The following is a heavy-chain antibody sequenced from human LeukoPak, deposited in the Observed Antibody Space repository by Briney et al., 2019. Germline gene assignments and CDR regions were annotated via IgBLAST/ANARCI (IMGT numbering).Heavy chain of an antibody. D-gene: IGHD6-13*01. CDR1: GFTFSSYS. J-gene: IGHJ4*02. V-gene: IGHV3-23*01. Sequence: GGSLRLSCAASGFTFSSYSMNWVRQAPGKGLEWVSTSGSGGGTEYADSVKGRFTISRDNSKNTLYLQMNSLRAEDTAVYFCAKGVTAGAYSFDYWGQGTLVTVSS. CDR2: SGSGGGT. CDR3: AKGVTAGAYSFDY.